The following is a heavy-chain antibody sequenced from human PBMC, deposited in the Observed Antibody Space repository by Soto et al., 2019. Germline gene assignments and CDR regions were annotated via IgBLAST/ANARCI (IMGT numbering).Heavy chain of an antibody. CDR1: GYTFTSSG. CDR3: ARDLGGQIVDY. J-gene: IGHJ4*02. D-gene: IGHD1-26*01. CDR2: ISGDNGNT. Sequence: QVQLVQSGAEVKKPGASVKVSCKASGYTFTSSGISWVRQAPGQGLEWMGWISGDNGNTKYGQKLQGRVTMTTDTSTSTAYMELRSVRSDDTAVYYCARDLGGQIVDYWGQGTLVTVSS. V-gene: IGHV1-18*01.